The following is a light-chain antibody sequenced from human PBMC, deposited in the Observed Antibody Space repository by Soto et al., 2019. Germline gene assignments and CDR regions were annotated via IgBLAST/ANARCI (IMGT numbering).Light chain of an antibody. Sequence: QSALTQPASVSGSAGQSISISCSGTSRDIGAYNYVSWYQQHPGKAPKLIIYEVLNRPSGISNRFSGSRSGNTASLTISGLQAEDEGDYYCCSYADGSILVFGTGTKLTVL. CDR2: EVL. CDR1: SRDIGAYNY. V-gene: IGLV2-14*01. CDR3: CSYADGSILV. J-gene: IGLJ1*01.